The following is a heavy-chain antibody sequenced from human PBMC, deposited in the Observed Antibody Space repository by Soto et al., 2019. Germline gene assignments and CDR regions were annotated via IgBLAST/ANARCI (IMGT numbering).Heavy chain of an antibody. CDR2: ISGSGGST. CDR1: GFTFSSYA. V-gene: IGHV3-23*01. J-gene: IGHJ6*02. Sequence: EVQLLESGGGLVQPGGSLRLSCAASGFTFSSYAMSWVRQAPGKGLEWVSAISGSGGSTYYADSVKGRFTISRDNSKNTLYLQMNSLRAEDTAVYYCAKEAVAGPYYYYYCGMDVWGQGTTVTVSS. D-gene: IGHD6-19*01. CDR3: AKEAVAGPYYYYYCGMDV.